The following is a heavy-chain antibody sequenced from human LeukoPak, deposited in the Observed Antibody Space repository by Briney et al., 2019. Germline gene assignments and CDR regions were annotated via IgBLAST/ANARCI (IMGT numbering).Heavy chain of an antibody. CDR1: GYTFTSYG. J-gene: IGHJ6*03. CDR2: INPNSGGT. Sequence: GASVKVSCKASGYTFTSYGISWVRQAPGQGLEWMGWINPNSGGTNYAQKFQGRVTMTRDTSISTAYMELSRLRSDDTAVYYCARGKTDYGDYVGYYYYYMDVWGKGTTVTVSS. CDR3: ARGKTDYGDYVGYYYYYMDV. D-gene: IGHD4-17*01. V-gene: IGHV1-2*02.